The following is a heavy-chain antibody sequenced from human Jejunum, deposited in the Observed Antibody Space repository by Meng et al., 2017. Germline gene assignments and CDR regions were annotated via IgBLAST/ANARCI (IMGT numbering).Heavy chain of an antibody. CDR1: VWSSSGFY. D-gene: IGHD1-1*01. V-gene: IGHV4-34*01. CDR3: TRGNDRAKSGDY. J-gene: IGHJ4*02. CDR2: IHPSGST. Sequence: QREVQQWGAELLKPLATLCLTCVCSVWSSSGFYLSWLRQPPGKGLGWIGEIHPSGSTDYNPSHKSRLTIALDSSKHQFSLSLNSATAADTGIYYCTRGNDRAKSGDYWGQGTLVTVSS.